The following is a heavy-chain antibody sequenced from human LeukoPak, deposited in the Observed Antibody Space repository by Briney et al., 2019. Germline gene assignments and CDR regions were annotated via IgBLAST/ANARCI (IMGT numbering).Heavy chain of an antibody. CDR2: ISAYNGNT. CDR1: GYTFTSYG. Sequence: GASVKVSCKASGYTFTSYGISWVRQAPGQGLEWMGWISAYNGNTNYAQKLQGRVTMTTDTSTSTAYMELRSLRSDDTAVYYWARDRGATTWGADFDYWGQGTLVTVSS. J-gene: IGHJ4*02. CDR3: ARDRGATTWGADFDY. D-gene: IGHD1-26*01. V-gene: IGHV1-18*01.